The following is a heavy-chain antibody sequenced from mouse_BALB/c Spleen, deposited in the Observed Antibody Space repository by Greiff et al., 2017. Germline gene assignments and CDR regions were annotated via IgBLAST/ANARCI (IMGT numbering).Heavy chain of an antibody. Sequence: VQLQQPGAELVKPGASVKLSCKASGYTFTSYWMHWVKQRPGQGLEWIGGINPSNGRTNYNEKFKSKATLTVDKSSSTAYMQLSSLTSEDSAVYYCARNAGAMDYWGQGTSVTVSS. V-gene: IGHV1S81*02. CDR1: GYTFTSYW. CDR2: INPSNGRT. J-gene: IGHJ4*01. CDR3: ARNAGAMDY.